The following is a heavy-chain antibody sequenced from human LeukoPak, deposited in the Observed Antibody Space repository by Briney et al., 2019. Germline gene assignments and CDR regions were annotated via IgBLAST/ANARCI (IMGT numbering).Heavy chain of an antibody. Sequence: PSETLSLTCTVSGGSISSGDYYWSWIRRPPGKGLEWIGYIYYSGSTYYNPSLKSRVTISVDTSKNQFSLKLSSVTAADTAVYYCARDYSSGTFDYWGQGTLVTVSS. V-gene: IGHV4-30-4*08. J-gene: IGHJ4*02. CDR3: ARDYSSGTFDY. D-gene: IGHD3-22*01. CDR2: IYYSGST. CDR1: GGSISSGDYY.